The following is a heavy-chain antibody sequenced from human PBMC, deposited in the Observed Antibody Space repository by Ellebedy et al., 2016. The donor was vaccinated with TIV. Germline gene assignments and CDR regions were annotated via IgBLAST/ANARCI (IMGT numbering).Heavy chain of an antibody. V-gene: IGHV3-30-3*01. CDR1: GFTFSSYA. J-gene: IGHJ3*02. CDR3: ARDEEGTPDAFDI. CDR2: ISYDGSNK. Sequence: GESLKISXAASGFTFSSYAMHWVRQAPGKGLEWVAVISYDGSNKYYADSVKGRFTISRDNSKNTLYLQMNSLRAEDTAVYYCARDEEGTPDAFDIWGQGTMVTVSS.